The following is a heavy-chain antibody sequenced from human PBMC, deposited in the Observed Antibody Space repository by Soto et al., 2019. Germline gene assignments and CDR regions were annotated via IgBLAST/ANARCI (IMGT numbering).Heavy chain of an antibody. D-gene: IGHD3-16*01. CDR3: ATDPRGEGAYYFDY. CDR2: FDPEDGET. J-gene: IGHJ4*02. CDR1: GYTLTELS. V-gene: IGHV1-24*01. Sequence: GGSVKVSCKVSGYTLTELSMHWVRQAPGKGLEWMGGFDPEDGETIYAQKFQGRVTMTEDTSTDTAYMELSSLRSEDTAVYYCATDPRGEGAYYFDYWGQGTRVTVSS.